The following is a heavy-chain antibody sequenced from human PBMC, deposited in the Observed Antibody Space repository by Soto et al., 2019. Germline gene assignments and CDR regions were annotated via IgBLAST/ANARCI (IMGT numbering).Heavy chain of an antibody. CDR3: ARDNSSSWYGQTNWFDP. CDR2: IWYDGSNK. Sequence: QVQLVESGGGVVQPGRSLRLSCAASGFTFSSYGMHWVRQAPGKGLEGGAVIWYDGSNKYYADSVKGRFTISRDNSKNTLYLQMNSLRAEDTAVYYCARDNSSSWYGQTNWFDPWGQGTLVTVSS. V-gene: IGHV3-33*01. CDR1: GFTFSSYG. J-gene: IGHJ5*02. D-gene: IGHD6-13*01.